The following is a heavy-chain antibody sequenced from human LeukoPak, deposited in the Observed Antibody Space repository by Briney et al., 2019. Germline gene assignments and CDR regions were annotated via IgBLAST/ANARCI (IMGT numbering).Heavy chain of an antibody. CDR3: LAATRWLQSELDY. V-gene: IGHV4-61*02. D-gene: IGHD5-24*01. CDR2: IYTSGST. Sequence: PSQTLSLTCTVSGGSISSDSYYWSWIRRPAGKGLEWIGRIYTSGSTNYNPSFKSRVTISVDTSKNQFSLKLSSVTAADTAVYYCLAATRWLQSELDYWGQGTLVTVSS. J-gene: IGHJ4*02. CDR1: GGSISSDSYY.